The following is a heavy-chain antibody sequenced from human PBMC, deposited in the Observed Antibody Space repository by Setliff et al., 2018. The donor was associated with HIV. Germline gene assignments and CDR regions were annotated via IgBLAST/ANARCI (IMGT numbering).Heavy chain of an antibody. V-gene: IGHV4-59*11. CDR1: SGYMSGHF. Sequence: SETLSLTCTVSSGYMSGHFWTWVRQTPGEGLEWIGNIYLGETTNYNPPLKGRATISLDTSKRQFSLHLTSVTAADTAIYYCARDPSQYLDFLFDPQPFNVWGHGTMVTVSS. CDR2: IYLGETT. CDR3: ARDPSQYLDFLFDPQPFNV. J-gene: IGHJ3*01. D-gene: IGHD3-9*01.